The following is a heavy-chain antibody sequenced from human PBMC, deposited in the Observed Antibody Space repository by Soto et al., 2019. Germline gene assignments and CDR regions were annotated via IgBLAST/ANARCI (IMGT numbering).Heavy chain of an antibody. Sequence: GESLKISCKGSGYSFTSYWIGWVRQIPGKGLEWMGIIYPGDSDTRYSPSFQGQVTISADKPISTAYLQWSSLKASDTAMYYCAKGLGYCSGGSYGYYFDYWGQGTLVTVSS. V-gene: IGHV5-51*04. CDR1: GYSFTSYW. CDR2: IYPGDSDT. J-gene: IGHJ4*02. CDR3: AKGLGYCSGGSYGYYFDY. D-gene: IGHD2-15*01.